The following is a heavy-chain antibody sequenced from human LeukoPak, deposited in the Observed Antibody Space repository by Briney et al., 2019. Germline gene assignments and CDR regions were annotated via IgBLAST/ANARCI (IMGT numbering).Heavy chain of an antibody. CDR3: ARGSLGSSGYPYYFDD. CDR1: GYSFTSYW. V-gene: IGHV5-51*01. J-gene: IGHJ4*02. Sequence: GESLKISCKGSGYSFTSYWIGWVRQMPGKGLEWMGIIYPGDSDTRYSPSFQGQVTISADKSISTAYLQWSSLKASDTAMYYCARGSLGSSGYPYYFDDWGQGTLVTVSS. D-gene: IGHD3-22*01. CDR2: IYPGDSDT.